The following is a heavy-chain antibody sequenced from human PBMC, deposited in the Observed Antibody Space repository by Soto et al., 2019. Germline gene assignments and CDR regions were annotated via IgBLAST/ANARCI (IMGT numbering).Heavy chain of an antibody. CDR2: ISAYSGNT. V-gene: IGHV1-18*01. Sequence: QVQLVQSGVEVKKPGASVKVSCQASGYTFLSYGISWVRQAPGQGLEWVGWISAYSGNTDYAQRLQDRVTLTTDTSTRTAYMALRNLRSDDTAVYYCARNPSGSSFDSWGQGTLVTVSS. J-gene: IGHJ4*02. CDR3: ARNPSGSSFDS. CDR1: GYTFLSYG. D-gene: IGHD1-26*01.